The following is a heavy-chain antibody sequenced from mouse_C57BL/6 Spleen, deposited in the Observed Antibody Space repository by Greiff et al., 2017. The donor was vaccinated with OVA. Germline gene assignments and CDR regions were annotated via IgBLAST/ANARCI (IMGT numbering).Heavy chain of an antibody. CDR2: IYPGDGDT. J-gene: IGHJ4*01. CDR1: GYAFSSSW. V-gene: IGHV1-82*01. D-gene: IGHD1-1*01. Sequence: QVQLQQSGPELVKPGASVKISCKASGYAFSSSWMNWVKQRPGKGLEWIGRIYPGDGDTNYNGTFKGKATLTADKSSSTAYMQLSSLTSEDSAVYFGARGYYGSSSMDYWGQGTSVTVSS. CDR3: ARGYYGSSSMDY.